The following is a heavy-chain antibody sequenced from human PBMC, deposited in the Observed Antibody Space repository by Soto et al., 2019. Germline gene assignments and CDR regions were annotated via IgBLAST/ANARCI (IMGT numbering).Heavy chain of an antibody. D-gene: IGHD2-8*01. CDR3: AFQELYFEEYYFDF. J-gene: IGHJ4*02. Sequence: GGSLRLSCAASGFTFSSYAMSWVRQAPGKGLEWVSAISGSGGSTYYADSVKGRFTISRDNSKKTLYLQMNSLRAEDTAVYYCAFQELYFEEYYFDFWGQGSLVTVSS. CDR2: ISGSGGST. CDR1: GFTFSSYA. V-gene: IGHV3-23*01.